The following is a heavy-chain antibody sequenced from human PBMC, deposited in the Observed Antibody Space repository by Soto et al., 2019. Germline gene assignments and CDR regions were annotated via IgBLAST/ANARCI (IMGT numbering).Heavy chain of an antibody. J-gene: IGHJ4*02. CDR2: VYHTGRT. CDR1: GGSFKSGSYS. Sequence: SETLSLTCTVSGGSFKSGSYSWSWIRQPPGKGLEWIGYVYHTGRTSYNPSLKSRVSISMDTSKNQFSLNLDSVTAADTAVYFCARDFFYFDSWGGGTLVTVSS. V-gene: IGHV4-61*01. CDR3: ARDFFYFDS. D-gene: IGHD3-3*01.